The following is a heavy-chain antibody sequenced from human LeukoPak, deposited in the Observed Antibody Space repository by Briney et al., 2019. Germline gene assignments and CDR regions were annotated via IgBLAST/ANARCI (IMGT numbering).Heavy chain of an antibody. Sequence: ASVKVSCKASGYTFSLYGISWVRQTPGQGLEWIGWISGYDGKTEYAQKVQDRVTMTADTYTNTVYLDLRSLRPDDTAVYYCARDNDSRDPPHFDYWGQGTLVTVSS. D-gene: IGHD3-16*01. CDR2: ISGYDGKT. CDR3: ARDNDSRDPPHFDY. CDR1: GYTFSLYG. V-gene: IGHV1-18*01. J-gene: IGHJ4*02.